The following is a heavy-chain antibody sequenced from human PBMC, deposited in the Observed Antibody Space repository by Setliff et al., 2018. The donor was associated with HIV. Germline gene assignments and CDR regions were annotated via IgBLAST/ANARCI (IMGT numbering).Heavy chain of an antibody. CDR2: VFPDDSDT. D-gene: IGHD3-10*01. J-gene: IGHJ4*02. Sequence: PGESLKISCQASGYSFTTLWIAWVRQMPGKGLEWMGMVFPDDSDTRYSPSFQGLVSMSADKSINTAYPQWSSLKASDTAVYYCARSMGFKATTRLDLWGPGTLVTVSS. CDR1: GYSFTTLW. V-gene: IGHV5-51*01. CDR3: ARSMGFKATTRLDL.